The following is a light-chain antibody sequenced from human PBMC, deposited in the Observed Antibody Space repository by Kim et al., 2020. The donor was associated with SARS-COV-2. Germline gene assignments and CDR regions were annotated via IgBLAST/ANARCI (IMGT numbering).Light chain of an antibody. CDR3: ATWDDSLNGPV. J-gene: IGLJ3*02. CDR1: TSDIGSNY. Sequence: GQRVTISWSGSTSDIGSNYVYWYQQVPGTAPKLLIYRNNQRASGVPDRFSVSKSGTSASLAISGLRSGDEADYYCATWDDSLNGPVFGGGTQLTVL. CDR2: RNN. V-gene: IGLV1-47*01.